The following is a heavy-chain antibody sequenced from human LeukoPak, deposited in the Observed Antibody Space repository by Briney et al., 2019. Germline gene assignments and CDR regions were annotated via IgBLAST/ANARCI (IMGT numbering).Heavy chain of an antibody. CDR2: IKEDGSEK. J-gene: IGHJ6*03. V-gene: IGHV3-7*01. Sequence: GGSLRLSCAASGFTFSNFWMSWVRQAPGKGLEWVANIKEDGSEKYYVDSVKGRFTISRDNAKNSLYLQMNSLRAEDTAVYYCARRPYTGYGKYYYYMDVWGKGTTATVSS. CDR3: ARRPYTGYGKYYYYMDV. D-gene: IGHD5-12*01. CDR1: GFTFSNFW.